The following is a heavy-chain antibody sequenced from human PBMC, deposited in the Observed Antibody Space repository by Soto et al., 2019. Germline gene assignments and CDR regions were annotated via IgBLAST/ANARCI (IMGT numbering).Heavy chain of an antibody. CDR3: ARGSGVAARPDGVFDY. V-gene: IGHV4-34*01. CDR1: GGSFSGYY. CDR2: TNHSGST. D-gene: IGHD6-6*01. Sequence: QVQLQQWGAGLLKPSETLSLTCAVYGGSFSGYYWSWIRQPPGKGLEWIGETNHSGSTNYNPSLKSRVTISVDTSKNQFSLKLSSVTAADTAVYYCARGSGVAARPDGVFDYWGQGTLVTVSS. J-gene: IGHJ4*02.